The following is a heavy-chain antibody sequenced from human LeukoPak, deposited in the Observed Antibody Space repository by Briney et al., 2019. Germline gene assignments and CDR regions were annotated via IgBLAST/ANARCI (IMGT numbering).Heavy chain of an antibody. CDR3: VKDWGVLPDYSADGFDI. Sequence: PGGSLRLSCAASGFAFSTYGMHWVRQAPGKGLGGVAFIRHVGSNEYYADSVRGRFAISRDNSQNTLHLQMNILRVEDTAVYYCVKDWGVLPDYSADGFDIWGPGTVVTVSS. CDR1: GFAFSTYG. D-gene: IGHD4-11*01. CDR2: IRHVGSNE. J-gene: IGHJ3*02. V-gene: IGHV3-30*02.